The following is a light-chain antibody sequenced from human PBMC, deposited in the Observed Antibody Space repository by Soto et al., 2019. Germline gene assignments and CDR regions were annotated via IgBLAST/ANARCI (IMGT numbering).Light chain of an antibody. Sequence: EILFTPYPGTPFFSPGERAPPSRRASQSVSSSYLAWYQQKPGQAPRLLIYGASSRATGIPDRFCGSGSGTDFTLTISRLEPEDFAVYYCQQYGSSPITFGQGTRLEIK. CDR3: QQYGSSPIT. J-gene: IGKJ5*01. V-gene: IGKV3-20*01. CDR1: QSVSSSY. CDR2: GAS.